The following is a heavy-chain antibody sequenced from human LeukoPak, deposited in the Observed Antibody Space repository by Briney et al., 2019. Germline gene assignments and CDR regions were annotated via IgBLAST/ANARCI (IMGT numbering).Heavy chain of an antibody. CDR3: ARDSGSYFHDAFDT. Sequence: ASVKVSCKASGYTFTGYYMYWVRQASGQGLEWMGWINPDSGGTKYAQKFQGRVTMTWDTSISTAHMELSRLRSDDTAVYYCARDSGSYFHDAFDTWGQGTMVTVSS. CDR2: INPDSGGT. J-gene: IGHJ3*02. CDR1: GYTFTGYY. V-gene: IGHV1-2*02. D-gene: IGHD1-26*01.